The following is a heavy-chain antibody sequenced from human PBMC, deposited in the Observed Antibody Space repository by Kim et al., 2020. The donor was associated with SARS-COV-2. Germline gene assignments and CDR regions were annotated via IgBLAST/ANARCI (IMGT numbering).Heavy chain of an antibody. J-gene: IGHJ6*02. CDR1: GGSISSSSYY. V-gene: IGHV4-39*01. Sequence: SETLSLTCTVSGGSISSSSYYWGWIRQPPGKGLEWIGSIYYSGSTYYNPSLKSRVTISVDTSKNQFSLKLSSVTAADTAVYYCARTPRRRYGDHHPYYYYGMDVWGQGTTVTVSS. CDR2: IYYSGST. D-gene: IGHD4-17*01. CDR3: ARTPRRRYGDHHPYYYYGMDV.